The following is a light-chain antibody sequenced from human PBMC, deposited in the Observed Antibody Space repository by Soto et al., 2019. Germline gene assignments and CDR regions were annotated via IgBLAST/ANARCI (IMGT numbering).Light chain of an antibody. CDR1: QSVSSSY. CDR3: QQYGRTPPIT. J-gene: IGKJ5*01. CDR2: GAS. Sequence: EIVLTQSPGTLSLSPGERATLSCRASQSVSSSYLAWYQQKPGQAPRLLIYGASSRATGIPDRFSGSGSGTDFTLTISRLEAEDFAVYYCQQYGRTPPITFGQGKRLEIK. V-gene: IGKV3-20*01.